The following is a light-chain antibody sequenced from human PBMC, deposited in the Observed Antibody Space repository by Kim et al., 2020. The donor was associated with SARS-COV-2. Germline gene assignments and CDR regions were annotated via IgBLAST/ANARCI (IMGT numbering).Light chain of an antibody. CDR3: QQYYSSPFA. V-gene: IGKV4-1*01. CDR2: WAS. J-gene: IGKJ2*01. CDR1: QSVLDTSNNQIY. Sequence: IAVIQSPDSLAVSLGERATINCRSSQSVLDTSNNQIYLAWYQQKPGQPPKLLISWASIRESGVPDRISGSGSGTDFTLTISSLQAEDLALYYCQQYYSSPFAFGQGTKLEI.